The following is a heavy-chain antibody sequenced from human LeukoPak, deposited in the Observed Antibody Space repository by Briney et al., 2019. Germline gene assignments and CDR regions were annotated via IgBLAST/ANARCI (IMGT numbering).Heavy chain of an antibody. J-gene: IGHJ4*02. Sequence: PGGSLRLSCIASGFTFSTYWMSWVRQAPGKGLEWVANIKQDGSATYYVDSVKGRFTISRYNAKNSLYLQMNSLRDEDTAVYYCARHLWFGELSSLDYWGQGTLVTVSS. D-gene: IGHD3-10*01. V-gene: IGHV3-7*01. CDR3: ARHLWFGELSSLDY. CDR2: IKQDGSAT. CDR1: GFTFSTYW.